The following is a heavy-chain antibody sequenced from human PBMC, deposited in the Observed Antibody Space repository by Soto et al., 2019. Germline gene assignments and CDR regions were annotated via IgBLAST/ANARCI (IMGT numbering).Heavy chain of an antibody. CDR2: ISYDGSNK. CDR3: ARVGDCSSTSCYRGLSAFDI. Sequence: QVQLVESGGGVVQPGRSLRLSCAASGFTFSSYAMHWVRQAPGKGLEWVAVISYDGSNKYYAYSVKGRFTISRDNSKNALYLQMNSLRAEDTAVYYCARVGDCSSTSCYRGLSAFDIWGQGTMVTVSS. V-gene: IGHV3-30-3*01. CDR1: GFTFSSYA. J-gene: IGHJ3*02. D-gene: IGHD2-2*02.